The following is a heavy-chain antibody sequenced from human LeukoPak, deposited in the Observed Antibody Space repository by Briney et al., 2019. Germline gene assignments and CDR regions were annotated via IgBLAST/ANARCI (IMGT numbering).Heavy chain of an antibody. CDR3: ARELTYYDILTGYSRFDY. V-gene: IGHV1-2*02. CDR2: INPNSGGT. J-gene: IGHJ4*02. Sequence: ASVKVSCKASGYTFTGYYMHWVRQAPGQGLEWMGWINPNSGGTNYAQKFQGRVTMTRDTSISTAYMELSRLRSDDTAVYYCARELTYYDILTGYSRFDYWGQGTLVTVSS. CDR1: GYTFTGYY. D-gene: IGHD3-9*01.